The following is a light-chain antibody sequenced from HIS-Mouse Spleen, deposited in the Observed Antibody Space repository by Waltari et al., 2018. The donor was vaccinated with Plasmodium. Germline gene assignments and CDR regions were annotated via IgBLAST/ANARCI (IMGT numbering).Light chain of an antibody. CDR2: AAS. Sequence: DIQLTQSPSSLSASVGARVTITCRASQSISRYLNWYQQKPGKAPKLLIYAASSLQSGVPSRFSGSGSGTDFTLTTSSLQPEDFATYYCQQNYNTWTFGQGTKVEIK. CDR1: QSISRY. J-gene: IGKJ1*01. CDR3: QQNYNTWT. V-gene: IGKV1-39*01.